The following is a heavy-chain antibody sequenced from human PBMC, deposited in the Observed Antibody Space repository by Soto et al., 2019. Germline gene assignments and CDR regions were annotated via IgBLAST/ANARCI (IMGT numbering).Heavy chain of an antibody. V-gene: IGHV1-69*01. J-gene: IGHJ4*02. CDR2: IIPIFGTA. CDR1: GGTFSSYA. D-gene: IGHD1-1*01. CDR3: ARGYWNPRVCFDY. Sequence: QVQLVQSGAEVKKLGSSVKVSCKASGGTFSSYAISWVRQAPGQGLEWMGGIIPIFGTANYAQKLQGRVTITADEYTSTAYMEVRSLGPEDTAVYYCARGYWNPRVCFDYWGQGTLVTVSS.